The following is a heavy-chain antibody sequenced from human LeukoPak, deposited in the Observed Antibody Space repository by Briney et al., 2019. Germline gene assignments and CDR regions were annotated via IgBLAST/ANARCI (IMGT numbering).Heavy chain of an antibody. J-gene: IGHJ4*02. CDR2: ISSSSSYI. CDR3: ARDGGRGYAVDY. CDR1: GFTFSSYS. V-gene: IGHV3-21*01. Sequence: GGSLRLSCVASGFTFSSYSMNWVRQAPGKGLEWVSSISSSSSYIYYADSVKGRFTISRDNAKNSLYLQMTSLRAEDTAVYYCARDGGRGYAVDYWGQGTLVTVSS. D-gene: IGHD5-12*01.